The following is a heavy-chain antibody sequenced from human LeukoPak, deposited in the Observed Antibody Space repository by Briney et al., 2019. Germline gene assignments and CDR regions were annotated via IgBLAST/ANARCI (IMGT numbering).Heavy chain of an antibody. J-gene: IGHJ5*02. CDR1: GGSISGYY. Sequence: SDTLSLTCTVSGGSISGYYWSGVGQPPGKGREWRGYIYDSGTTTYNPSLKSRVTISVDTSKNQFSMKLTSVTSADTAVYYCARKVESKWFDPWGQGTLVTVSS. CDR3: ARKVESKWFDP. D-gene: IGHD1-1*01. V-gene: IGHV4-59*01. CDR2: IYDSGTT.